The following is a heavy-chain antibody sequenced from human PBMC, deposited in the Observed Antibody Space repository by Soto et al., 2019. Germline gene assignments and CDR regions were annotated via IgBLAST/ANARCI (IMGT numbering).Heavy chain of an antibody. V-gene: IGHV3-48*02. J-gene: IGHJ6*02. CDR3: ARGNGYYDSSDYYPYYYGMDV. Sequence: GGSLRLSCAASGFTFSSYNMNWVRQAPGKGLEWISYISTASSTIYYADSVEGRFTISRDNAKNSLYLQMNSLRDEDTAVYYCARGNGYYDSSDYYPYYYGMDVWGQGTTVTVSS. CDR1: GFTFSSYN. D-gene: IGHD3-22*01. CDR2: ISTASSTI.